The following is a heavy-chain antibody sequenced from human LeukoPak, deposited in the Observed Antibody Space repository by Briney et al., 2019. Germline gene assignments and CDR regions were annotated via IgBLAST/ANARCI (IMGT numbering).Heavy chain of an antibody. Sequence: PSETLSLTCAVSGASISSSNYYWGWVRQPPGKGLEWIGYIYYSGSTNYNPSLKSRVTISVDTSKNQFSLKLSSVTAADTAVYYCARIAVAGTGAPRANYYMDVWGKGTTVTISS. D-gene: IGHD6-19*01. CDR2: IYYSGST. J-gene: IGHJ6*03. CDR1: GASISSSNYY. V-gene: IGHV4-61*05. CDR3: ARIAVAGTGAPRANYYMDV.